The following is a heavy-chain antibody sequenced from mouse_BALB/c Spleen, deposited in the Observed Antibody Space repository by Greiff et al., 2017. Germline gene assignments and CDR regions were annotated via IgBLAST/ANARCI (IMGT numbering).Heavy chain of an antibody. J-gene: IGHJ2*01. V-gene: IGHV1-77*01. CDR1: GYTFTDYY. CDR3: ARENYYLDY. CDR2: IYPGSGNT. Sequence: QVQLQQSGAELARPGASVKLSCKASGYTFTDYYINWVKQRTGQGLEWIGEIYPGSGNTYYNEKFKGKATLTADKSSSTAYMQLSSLTSEDSAVYFCARENYYLDYWGQGTTLTVSS.